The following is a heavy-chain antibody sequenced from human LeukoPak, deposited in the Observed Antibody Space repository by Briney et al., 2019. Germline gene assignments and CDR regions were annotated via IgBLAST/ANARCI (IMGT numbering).Heavy chain of an antibody. V-gene: IGHV1-18*01. D-gene: IGHD3-3*01. CDR3: ARDQTSTYYDFWSGYYPPSIWFDP. Sequence: GASVKVSCKASGYSFTNYGISWVRQAPGQGLEWMGWISAYNGNTNYAQKLQGRVTMTTDTSTSTAYMELRSLRSDDTAVYYCARDQTSTYYDFWSGYYPPSIWFDPWGQGTLVTVSS. CDR2: ISAYNGNT. CDR1: GYSFTNYG. J-gene: IGHJ5*02.